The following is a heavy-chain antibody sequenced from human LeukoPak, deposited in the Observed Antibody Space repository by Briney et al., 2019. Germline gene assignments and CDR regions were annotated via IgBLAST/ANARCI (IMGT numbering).Heavy chain of an antibody. Sequence: GGSLRLSCAASGFTFSSYWMSWVRQAPGKGLEWVANIKQNGSEKYYVDSVKGRFTISRDNAKNSLYLQMNSLRAEDTAVYYCAREGSYYDILTGYTVYFDHWGQGTLVTVSS. V-gene: IGHV3-7*01. CDR3: AREGSYYDILTGYTVYFDH. J-gene: IGHJ4*02. D-gene: IGHD3-9*01. CDR1: GFTFSSYW. CDR2: IKQNGSEK.